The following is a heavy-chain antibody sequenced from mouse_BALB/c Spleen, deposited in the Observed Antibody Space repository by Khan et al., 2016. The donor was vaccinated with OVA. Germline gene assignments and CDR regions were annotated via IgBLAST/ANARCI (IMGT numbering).Heavy chain of an antibody. D-gene: IGHD1-2*01. V-gene: IGHV9-3-1*01. CDR3: ARGVGYSYAMDY. CDR2: INTYTGEP. CDR1: GYTFTNYG. Sequence: QIQLVQSGPELKKPGETVKISCKASGYTFTNYGMNWVKQAPGKGLKWMGWINTYTGEPTYADDFKGRFAFSLETSASTAYLQINNLKNEDTATYFCARGVGYSYAMDYWGQGTSVTVSS. J-gene: IGHJ4*01.